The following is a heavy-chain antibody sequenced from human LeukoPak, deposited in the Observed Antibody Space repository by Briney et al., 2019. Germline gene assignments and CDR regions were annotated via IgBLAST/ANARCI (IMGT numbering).Heavy chain of an antibody. CDR2: IYYSGSI. CDR3: ARRGDSRFFYAMDV. D-gene: IGHD2-21*01. CDR1: GGSTTSSY. Sequence: SETLSLTCTVSGGSTTSSYWSWIRQPPGRGLEWIGYIYYSGSINYNPSLKSRVTISLDTSKNQFSLKLSSVTAADTAVYYCARRGDSRFFYAMDVWGQGTTVTVSS. V-gene: IGHV4-59*08. J-gene: IGHJ6*01.